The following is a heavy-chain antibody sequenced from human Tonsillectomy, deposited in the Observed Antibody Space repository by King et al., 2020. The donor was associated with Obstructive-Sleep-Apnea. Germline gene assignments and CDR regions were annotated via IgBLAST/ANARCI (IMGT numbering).Heavy chain of an antibody. CDR2: ISYDGTNK. Sequence: VKLVESGGGVVQPGRSLRLSCAASGFTFSSYAMHWIRQAPGKGLEWVAVISYDGTNKYYADSVKGRYTISRDSSKNTLYLQMNSLRAEDTAVYYCARGCYFDSSDYYPLYYYGMDVWGQGTTVTVSS. J-gene: IGHJ6*02. D-gene: IGHD3-22*01. V-gene: IGHV3-30*04. CDR3: ARGCYFDSSDYYPLYYYGMDV. CDR1: GFTFSSYA.